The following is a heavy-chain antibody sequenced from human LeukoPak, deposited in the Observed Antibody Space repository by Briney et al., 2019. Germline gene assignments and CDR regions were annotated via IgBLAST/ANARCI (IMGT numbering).Heavy chain of an antibody. D-gene: IGHD3-22*01. CDR3: ARRYYDTTGYAFDI. Sequence: PGGSLRLSCAASRFTFSSYGMHWVRQAPGKGLGWISCVGRDGSIHYADSVKGRITISRDNAKNSLFLQMNSLRAEDTAIYYCARRYYDTTGYAFDIWGQGTMVTVSS. J-gene: IGHJ3*02. CDR1: RFTFSSYG. V-gene: IGHV3-21*01. CDR2: VGRDGSI.